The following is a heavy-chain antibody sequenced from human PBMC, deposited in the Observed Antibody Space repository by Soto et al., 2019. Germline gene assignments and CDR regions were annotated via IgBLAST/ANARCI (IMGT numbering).Heavy chain of an antibody. J-gene: IGHJ6*03. CDR3: SKIGVPATSDYLYYYCYMDV. V-gene: IGHV1-8*01. Sequence: GASVKVSCKASGYTFTSYDINWVRQATGQGLEWMGWMNPNSGNTGYAQKFQGRVTMTRNTSISTAYMELSSLRSEDTAVYYCSKIGVPATSDYLYYYCYMDVWGKGTTVTVSS. CDR2: MNPNSGNT. D-gene: IGHD2-2*01. CDR1: GYTFTSYD.